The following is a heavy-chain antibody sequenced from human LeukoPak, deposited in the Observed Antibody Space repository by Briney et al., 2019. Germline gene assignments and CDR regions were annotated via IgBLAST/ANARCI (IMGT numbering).Heavy chain of an antibody. CDR3: TRSGHSSSSEGIDY. J-gene: IGHJ4*02. CDR2: IRSKANSYAT. CDR1: GFTFSGSA. D-gene: IGHD6-6*01. Sequence: QPGGSLRLSCAASGFTFSGSAMHWVRQASGKGLEWVGRIRSKANSYATAYAASVKGRFTISRDDSKNTAYLQMNSLKTEDTAVYYCTRSGHSSSSEGIDYWGQGTLVTVSS. V-gene: IGHV3-73*01.